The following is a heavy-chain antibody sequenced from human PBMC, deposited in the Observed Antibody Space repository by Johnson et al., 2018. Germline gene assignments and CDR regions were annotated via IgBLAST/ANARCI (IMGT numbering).Heavy chain of an antibody. CDR1: GFTFSAYA. J-gene: IGHJ5*02. D-gene: IGHD2-2*01. V-gene: IGHV3-23*04. CDR3: AKVPLRADCSGTSCFPFNWFDP. CDR2: ISGSGDRT. Sequence: VHLVQSGGGLVQPGGSXRLSCAASGFTFSAYAMTWVRQAPGKGLDWVSAISGSGDRTYYAASVKGRFPISSDTSKKTLYLQMNSLRAEDTAVYYCAKVPLRADCSGTSCFPFNWFDPWGQGTLVTVSS.